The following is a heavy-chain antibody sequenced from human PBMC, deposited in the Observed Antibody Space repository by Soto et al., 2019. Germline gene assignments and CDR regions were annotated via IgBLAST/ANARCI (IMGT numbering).Heavy chain of an antibody. J-gene: IGHJ3*01. CDR1: GFTFGNYA. CDR3: AKSLVTPSDAFDL. V-gene: IGHV3-23*01. D-gene: IGHD2-21*02. Sequence: LRLSCSASGFTFGNYAMNWVRQAPGKGLEWISSISDPGTSTYYANSVKSRFSMSRDNSKNTLFLQMNRLRADDTAVYFCAKSLVTPSDAFDLWGRGTLVTV. CDR2: ISDPGTST.